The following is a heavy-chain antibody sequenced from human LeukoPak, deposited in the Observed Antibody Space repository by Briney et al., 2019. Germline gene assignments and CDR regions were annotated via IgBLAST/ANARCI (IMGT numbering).Heavy chain of an antibody. D-gene: IGHD3-10*01. J-gene: IGHJ4*02. CDR1: GLIFSTYG. V-gene: IGHV3-30*02. CDR2: IQNDGNDK. CDR3: VRVALYYYGSESYYFFEH. Sequence: PGGSLRLSCAASGLIFSTYGMHWVRQAPGKGLEWVAFIQNDGNDKYYADSAKGRFTVSRDNSKNTLDLQMNGLRVEDTAIYYCVRVALYYYGSESYYFFEHWGQGTPVTASS.